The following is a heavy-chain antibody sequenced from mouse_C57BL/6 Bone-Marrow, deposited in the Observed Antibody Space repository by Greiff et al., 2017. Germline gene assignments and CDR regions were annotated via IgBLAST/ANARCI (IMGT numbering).Heavy chain of an antibody. CDR2: IYPGDGDP. V-gene: IGHV1-82*01. J-gene: IGHJ2*01. CDR3: ARAPYDYEEYYFDY. CDR1: GYAFSSSW. D-gene: IGHD2-4*01. Sequence: VQLQQSGPELVKPGASVKISCKASGYAFSSSWMNWVKQRPGKGLEWIGRIYPGDGDPNYNGKFKGKATLTADKSSSTAYMQRSSLTSEDSEVYFCARAPYDYEEYYFDYWGQGTTLTVSS.